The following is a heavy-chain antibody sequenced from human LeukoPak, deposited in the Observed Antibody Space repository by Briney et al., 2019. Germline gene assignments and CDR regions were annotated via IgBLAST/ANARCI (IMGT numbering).Heavy chain of an antibody. CDR2: ISYDGSNK. CDR1: GFTFSSYG. J-gene: IGHJ4*02. D-gene: IGHD6-19*01. Sequence: GGSLRLSCAASGFTFSSYGMHWVRQAPGKGLEWVAVISYDGSNKYYADSVKGRFTISRDNSKNTLYLQMNSLRAEDTVVYYCAKDRSGWSFPDYWGQGTLVTVSS. V-gene: IGHV3-30*18. CDR3: AKDRSGWSFPDY.